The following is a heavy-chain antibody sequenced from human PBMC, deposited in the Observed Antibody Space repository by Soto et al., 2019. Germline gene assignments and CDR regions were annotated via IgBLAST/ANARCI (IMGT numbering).Heavy chain of an antibody. Sequence: SETLSLTCAVSGGSISSSNWWSWVRQPPGKGLEWIGEIYHSGSTNYNPSLKSRVTISVDKSKNQFSLKLSSVTAADTAVYYCARGERGYSSSSHYYYYGMDVWGQGPRSPSP. CDR1: GGSISSSNW. CDR3: ARGERGYSSSSHYYYYGMDV. J-gene: IGHJ6*02. CDR2: IYHSGST. D-gene: IGHD6-6*01. V-gene: IGHV4-4*02.